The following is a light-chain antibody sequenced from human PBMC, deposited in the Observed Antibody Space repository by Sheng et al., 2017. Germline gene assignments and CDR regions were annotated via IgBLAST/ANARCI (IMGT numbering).Light chain of an antibody. CDR3: QQYNNWPTYT. J-gene: IGKJ2*01. CDR1: QTVTNNN. Sequence: EIVLTQSPGTLSLSPGERATLSCRASQTVTNNNLAWYQQKFGQAPRLLIYGASTRATGIPDRVSGSGSGTEFTLTISGLQSEDFAVYYCQQYNNWPTYTFGQGTKLEI. V-gene: IGKV3D-15*01. CDR2: GAS.